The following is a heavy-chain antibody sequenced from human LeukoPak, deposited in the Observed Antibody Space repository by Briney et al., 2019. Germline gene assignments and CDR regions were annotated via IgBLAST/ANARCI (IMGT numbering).Heavy chain of an antibody. CDR3: ARVPYSSRFDY. CDR1: GFTFSSYW. V-gene: IGHV3-7*01. CDR2: IKQDGSEK. Sequence: GGSLRLSCAASGFTFSSYWMSWVRQAPGKGLEWVDNIKQDGSEKYYVDSVKGRFTISRDNAKNSLYLQMNSLRAEDTAVYYCARVPYSSRFDYWGQGTLVTVSS. D-gene: IGHD6-13*01. J-gene: IGHJ4*02.